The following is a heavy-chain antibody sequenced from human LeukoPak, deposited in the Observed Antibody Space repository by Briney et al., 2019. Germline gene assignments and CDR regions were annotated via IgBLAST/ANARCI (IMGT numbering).Heavy chain of an antibody. V-gene: IGHV1-2*02. CDR3: ARTERGRYFDWLLYDY. CDR2: INPNSGGT. CDR1: GYIFTSYY. D-gene: IGHD3-9*01. J-gene: IGHJ4*02. Sequence: ASVKVSCKASGYIFTSYYMHWVRQAPGQGLEWMGWINPNSGGTNYAQKFQGRVTMTRDTSISTAYMELSRLRSDDTAVYYCARTERGRYFDWLLYDYWGQGTLVTVSS.